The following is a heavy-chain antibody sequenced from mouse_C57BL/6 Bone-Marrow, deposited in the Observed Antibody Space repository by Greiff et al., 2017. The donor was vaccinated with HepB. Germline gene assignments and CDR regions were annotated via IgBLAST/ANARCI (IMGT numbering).Heavy chain of an antibody. CDR3: ARDRALGAY. Sequence: EVQRVESGGGLVKPGGSLKLSCAASGFTFSSYAMSWVRQTPEKRLEWVATISDGGSYTYYPDNVKGRFTISRDNAKNNLYLQMSHLKSEDTAMYYCARDRALGAYWGQGTLVTVSA. V-gene: IGHV5-4*01. D-gene: IGHD3-1*01. CDR1: GFTFSSYA. CDR2: ISDGGSYT. J-gene: IGHJ3*01.